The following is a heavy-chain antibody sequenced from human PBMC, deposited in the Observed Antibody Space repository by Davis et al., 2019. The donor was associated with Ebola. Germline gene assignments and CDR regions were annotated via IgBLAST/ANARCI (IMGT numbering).Heavy chain of an antibody. CDR1: GGSISSGVYS. CDR2: IYYSGST. D-gene: IGHD3-10*01. J-gene: IGHJ6*02. Sequence: SETLSLTCAVSGGSISSGVYSWSWIRQPPGKGLEWIGYIYYSGSTYYNPSLKIRVTISVDTSKNQFFLKLSSVTAADTAVYYCARDAGAYYYYYGMDVWGQGTTVTVSS. CDR3: ARDAGAYYYYYGMDV. V-gene: IGHV4-30-2*03.